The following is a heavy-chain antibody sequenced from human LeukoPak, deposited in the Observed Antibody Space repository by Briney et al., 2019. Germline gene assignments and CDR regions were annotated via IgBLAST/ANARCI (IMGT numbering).Heavy chain of an antibody. Sequence: GGSLRLSCAASGFTFSSYWMSWVRQAPGKGLEWVSAISGSGGSTYYADSVKGRFTISRDNSKNTLYLQMNSLRAEDTAVYYCAKGYSGSYNNWFDPWGQGTLVTVSS. CDR1: GFTFSSYW. D-gene: IGHD1-26*01. J-gene: IGHJ5*02. CDR3: AKGYSGSYNNWFDP. CDR2: ISGSGGST. V-gene: IGHV3-23*01.